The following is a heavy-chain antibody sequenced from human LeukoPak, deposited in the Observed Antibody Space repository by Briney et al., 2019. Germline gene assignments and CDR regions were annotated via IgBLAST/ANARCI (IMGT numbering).Heavy chain of an antibody. CDR1: GGSISSSNW. CDR3: ARDFIAVAGTGFDY. V-gene: IGHV4-4*02. D-gene: IGHD6-19*01. CDR2: IYHSGST. Sequence: TSETLSLTCAVSGGSISSSNWWSWVRQPPGKGLEWIGEIYHSGSTNFNPSLKSRVTISVDKSKNQFSLKLSSVTAADTAVYYCARDFIAVAGTGFDYWGQGTLVTVSS. J-gene: IGHJ4*02.